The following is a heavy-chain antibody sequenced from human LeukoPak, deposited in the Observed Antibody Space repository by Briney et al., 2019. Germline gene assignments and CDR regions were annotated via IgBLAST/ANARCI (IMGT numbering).Heavy chain of an antibody. CDR1: GGSISSGSYY. V-gene: IGHV4-61*02. CDR2: IYITGST. CDR3: ARSGIAARMLDY. Sequence: SGTLSLTCTVSGGSISSGSYYWSWIRQPAGKGLEWIGRIYITGSTNYNPSLKSRVTISVDTSKNQFSLKLSSVTAADTAVYYCARSGIAARMLDYWGQGTLVTVSS. D-gene: IGHD6-6*01. J-gene: IGHJ4*02.